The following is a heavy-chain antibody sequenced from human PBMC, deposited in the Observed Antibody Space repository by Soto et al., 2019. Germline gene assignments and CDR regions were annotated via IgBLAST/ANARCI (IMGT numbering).Heavy chain of an antibody. J-gene: IGHJ6*02. CDR2: IYPGDSDT. D-gene: IGHD6-13*01. CDR3: ARRISAAGIRNYGMDV. CDR1: GYSFTNYW. V-gene: IGHV5-51*01. Sequence: GESLKISCKGSGYSFTNYWIGWVRQMPGKGLEWMGIIYPGDSDTRYSPSFQGQVIISADKSISTAYLQWRSLKASDTARYYCARRISAAGIRNYGMDVWGQGTTVTVSS.